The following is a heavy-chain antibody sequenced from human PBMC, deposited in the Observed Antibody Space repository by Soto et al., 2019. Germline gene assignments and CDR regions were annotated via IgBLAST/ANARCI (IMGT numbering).Heavy chain of an antibody. J-gene: IGHJ6*02. CDR3: ARDSVGYDFCSGYNYYYYGMDL. D-gene: IGHD3-3*01. V-gene: IGHV4-61*01. CDR1: GGSVSSGSYY. CDR2: IYYSGST. Sequence: QVQLQESGPGLVKPSETLSLTCTVSGGSVSSGSYYWSWIRQPPGKGLEWIGYIYYSGSTNYNPSLKSRVTISVDTSKNQFSLKLSSVTAADTAVYYCARDSVGYDFCSGYNYYYYGMDLWGQGTTVTVSS.